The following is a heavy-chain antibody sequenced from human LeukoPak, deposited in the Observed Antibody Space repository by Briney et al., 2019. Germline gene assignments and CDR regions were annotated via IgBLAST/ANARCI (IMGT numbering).Heavy chain of an antibody. CDR2: ISSSSSYM. V-gene: IGHV3-21*01. CDR1: GFTFSSYS. CDR3: ARGDGYSVPYYHYYMDV. D-gene: IGHD5-24*01. Sequence: PGGSLRLSCAASGFTFSSYSMNWVRQAPGKGLEWVSSISSSSSYMYYADSVKGRFTISRGNAKNSLYLQMNSLRAEDTAVYYCARGDGYSVPYYHYYMDVWGKGTTVTVSS. J-gene: IGHJ6*03.